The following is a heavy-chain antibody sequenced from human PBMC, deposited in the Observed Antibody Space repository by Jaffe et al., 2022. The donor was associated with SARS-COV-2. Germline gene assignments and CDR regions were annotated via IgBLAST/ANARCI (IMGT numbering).Heavy chain of an antibody. V-gene: IGHV3-49*05. J-gene: IGHJ4*02. CDR3: TRDLYYYDGNFDY. Sequence: EVQLVESGGGLVKPGRSLRLSCTASGFTFGDYAMSWFRQAPGKGLEWVGFIRSKAYGGTTEYAASVKGRFTISRDDSKSIAYLQMNSLKTEDTAVYYCTRDLYYYDGNFDYWGQGTLVTVSS. D-gene: IGHD3-22*01. CDR1: GFTFGDYA. CDR2: IRSKAYGGTT.